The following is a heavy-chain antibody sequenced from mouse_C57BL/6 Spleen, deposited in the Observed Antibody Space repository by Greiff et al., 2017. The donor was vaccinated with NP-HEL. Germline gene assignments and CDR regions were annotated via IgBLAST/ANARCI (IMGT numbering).Heavy chain of an antibody. V-gene: IGHV1-50*01. CDR1: GYTFTSYW. Sequence: QVQLQQPGAELVKPGASVKLSCKASGYTFTSYWMQWVKQMPGQGLEWIGEIDPSDSYTNYNQKFKGKATLTVDTSSSTAYMQLSSLTSEDSAVYYCASTTVDWYFDVWGTGTTVTVSS. D-gene: IGHD1-1*01. J-gene: IGHJ1*03. CDR2: IDPSDSYT. CDR3: ASTTVDWYFDV.